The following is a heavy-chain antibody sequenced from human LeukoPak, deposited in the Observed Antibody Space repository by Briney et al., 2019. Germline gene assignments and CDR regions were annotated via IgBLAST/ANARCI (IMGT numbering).Heavy chain of an antibody. CDR3: ARGVWWELLQKAFDI. J-gene: IGHJ3*02. CDR2: MSYEETYK. V-gene: IGHV3-30-3*01. Sequence: GGSLRLSCAASGFSVRDYAMHWVRQAPGKGLEWVAVMSYEETYKNYAEAVKGRFTISRDDSKNTLFLQMSSLRPEDTAVYYCARGVWWELLQKAFDIWGQGTMVTVSS. CDR1: GFSVRDYA. D-gene: IGHD1-26*01.